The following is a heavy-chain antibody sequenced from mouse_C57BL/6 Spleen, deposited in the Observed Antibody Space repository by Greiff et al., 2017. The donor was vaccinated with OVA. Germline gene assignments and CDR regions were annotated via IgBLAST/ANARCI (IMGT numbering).Heavy chain of an antibody. Sequence: EVQLQQSGPELVKPGASVKIPCKASGYTFTDYNMDWVKQSHGKSLEWIGDINPNNGGTIYNQKFKGKATLTVDKSSSTAYMKLRSLTSEDTAVYYCARNDYGSSPLAYWGKGTLVTVSA. J-gene: IGHJ3*01. V-gene: IGHV1-18*01. CDR2: INPNNGGT. CDR3: ARNDYGSSPLAY. CDR1: GYTFTDYN. D-gene: IGHD1-1*01.